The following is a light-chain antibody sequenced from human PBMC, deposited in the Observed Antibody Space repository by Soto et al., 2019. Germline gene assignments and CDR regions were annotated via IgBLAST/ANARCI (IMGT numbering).Light chain of an antibody. Sequence: DIQMTQSPSSLSASVGDRVTITCRASQSMSWYLHWYQQKPGKAPTLLIYTASSLQSGVPSRFSGSGSGTDLTLTITSLQPEDFATYYCQQSFSTLGTFGQGTKVEIK. V-gene: IGKV1-39*01. CDR1: QSMSWY. CDR2: TAS. CDR3: QQSFSTLGT. J-gene: IGKJ1*01.